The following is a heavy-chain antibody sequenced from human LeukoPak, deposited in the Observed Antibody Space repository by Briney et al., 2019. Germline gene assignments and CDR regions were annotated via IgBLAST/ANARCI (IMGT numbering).Heavy chain of an antibody. J-gene: IGHJ4*02. V-gene: IGHV3-74*01. CDR1: GFTFSSSW. Sequence: PGGSLRLSCAASGFTFSSSWMHWVRQVPGKGLVWVSRTNNDGSTVYADSVKGRFTISRDSAKNTPYLQMNSLRADDTAVYYCVRSRGYFDCWGQGTLVTVSS. CDR2: TNNDGST. CDR3: VRSRGYFDC.